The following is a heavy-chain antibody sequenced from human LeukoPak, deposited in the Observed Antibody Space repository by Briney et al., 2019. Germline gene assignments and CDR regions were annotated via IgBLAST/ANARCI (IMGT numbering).Heavy chain of an antibody. CDR2: IYYSGST. CDR3: ATAGWAKEYYFDY. CDR1: GGSISSYY. D-gene: IGHD1-14*01. Sequence: SETLSLTCTVSGGSISSYYWSWIRQPPGKGLEWIGYIYYSGSTNYNPSLKSRVTISVDTSKNQFSLKLSSVTAADTAVYYCATAGWAKEYYFDYWGQGTLVTVSS. J-gene: IGHJ4*02. V-gene: IGHV4-59*01.